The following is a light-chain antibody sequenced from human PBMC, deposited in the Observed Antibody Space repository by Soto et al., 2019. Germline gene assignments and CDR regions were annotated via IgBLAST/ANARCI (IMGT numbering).Light chain of an antibody. CDR1: QSISSY. Sequence: DIQMTQSPSSLSPSVGDRVSITFRASQSISSYLNWYQQKPGKAPKLLIYAASSLQSGVPSRFSGSGSGTDFTLTISSLQPEDFATYYCQQSYSTRLTFGGGTKVDIK. V-gene: IGKV1-39*01. J-gene: IGKJ4*01. CDR3: QQSYSTRLT. CDR2: AAS.